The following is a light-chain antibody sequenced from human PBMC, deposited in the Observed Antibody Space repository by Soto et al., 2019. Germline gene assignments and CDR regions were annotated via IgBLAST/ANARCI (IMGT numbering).Light chain of an antibody. CDR3: QQYNNWPPGT. J-gene: IGKJ4*01. V-gene: IGKV3-15*01. Sequence: IVMTQSPAILSVSPGERATLSCRASQSVSSNLAWYQQKPGQAPRLLIYGASTRATGIPARFSGSGSGTDFTLTIISLQSEDFALYYCQQYNNWPPGTFAGGTKVEIK. CDR2: GAS. CDR1: QSVSSN.